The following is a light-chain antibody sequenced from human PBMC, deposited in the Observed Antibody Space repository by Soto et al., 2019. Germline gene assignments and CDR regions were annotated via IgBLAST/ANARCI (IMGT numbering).Light chain of an antibody. CDR3: ISYTGSDTSYV. Sequence: QSALTQPASVSGSPGQSITISCTGTSSDVGSYNYVAWYQQFPGKTPKLMIYEVRNRPSGVSSRFSGSKSGNTASLTISGLQAEDEAVYYCISYTGSDTSYVFGTGTKLTVL. J-gene: IGLJ1*01. CDR2: EVR. V-gene: IGLV2-14*01. CDR1: SSDVGSYNY.